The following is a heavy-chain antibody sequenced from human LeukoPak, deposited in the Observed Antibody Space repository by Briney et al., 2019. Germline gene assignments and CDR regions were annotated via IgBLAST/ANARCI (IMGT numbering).Heavy chain of an antibody. J-gene: IGHJ4*02. CDR1: GYIFTSHA. D-gene: IGHD6-13*01. CDR2: INTNTGNP. CDR3: ARLLSSDWYWFDF. V-gene: IGHV7-4-1*02. Sequence: ASVKVSCKASGYIFTSHALNWVRQAPGQGLEWMGRINTNTGNPTYAQGFTGRFVFSLDTSVSTAYLQINSLQAEGTAVYYCARLLSSDWYWFDFWGQGSLVTVSS.